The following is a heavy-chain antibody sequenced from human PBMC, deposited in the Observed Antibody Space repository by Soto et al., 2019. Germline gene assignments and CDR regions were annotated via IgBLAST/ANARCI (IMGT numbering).Heavy chain of an antibody. Sequence: SETLSLTCTVSGGSISSSSYYWGWIRQPPGKGLEWIGSIYYSGSTYYNPSLKSRVTISVDTSKNQFSLKLSSVTAADTAVYYCARLLYYYGSGSYYLFGGAFDIWGQGTMVTVSS. CDR3: ARLLYYYGSGSYYLFGGAFDI. D-gene: IGHD3-10*01. J-gene: IGHJ3*02. CDR1: GGSISSSSYY. V-gene: IGHV4-39*01. CDR2: IYYSGST.